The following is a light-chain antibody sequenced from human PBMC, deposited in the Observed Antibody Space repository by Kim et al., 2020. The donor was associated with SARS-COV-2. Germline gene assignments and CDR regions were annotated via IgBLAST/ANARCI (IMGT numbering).Light chain of an antibody. CDR2: AVS. CDR3: SSYRRDSNVDV. J-gene: IGLJ1*01. V-gene: IGLV2-14*03. Sequence: QSITISCTGTTSDVGGYDSVSWFQQHPGKAPKLIIYAVSDRPSGISDRFSGSKSGNTASLTISRLQAEDEADYYCSSYRRDSNVDVFGTGTKVTVL. CDR1: TSDVGGYDS.